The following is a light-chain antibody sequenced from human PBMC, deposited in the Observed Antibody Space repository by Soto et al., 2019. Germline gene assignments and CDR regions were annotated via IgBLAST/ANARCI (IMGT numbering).Light chain of an antibody. CDR1: SSDVGNYNL. CDR3: CSFAGSSTSYVV. CDR2: EVN. J-gene: IGLJ2*01. V-gene: IGLV2-23*02. Sequence: QSALTQPASVSGSPGQSITISCTGTSSDVGNYNLVSWYQHHPGKAPKLMIYEVNKRPSGVSNRFSGSKSGNTASLTISGLQAEDEADYYCCSFAGSSTSYVVFGGGTKLTVL.